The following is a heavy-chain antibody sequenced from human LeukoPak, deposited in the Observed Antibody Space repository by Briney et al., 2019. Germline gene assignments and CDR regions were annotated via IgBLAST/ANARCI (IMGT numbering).Heavy chain of an antibody. CDR3: ARSGYSSGSYGDY. D-gene: IGHD6-19*01. J-gene: IGHJ4*02. V-gene: IGHV1-69*05. Sequence: GASVKVSCKASGGTFSSYAISWVRQAPGQGLEWMGGIIPIFGIANYAQKFQGRVTITTDESTSTAYMELSSLRSEDTAVYYCARSGYSSGSYGDYWGQGTLVTVSS. CDR2: IIPIFGIA. CDR1: GGTFSSYA.